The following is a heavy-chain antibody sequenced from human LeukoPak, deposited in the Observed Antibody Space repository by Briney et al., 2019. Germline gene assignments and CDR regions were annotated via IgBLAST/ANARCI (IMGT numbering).Heavy chain of an antibody. J-gene: IGHJ4*02. D-gene: IGHD5-18*01. CDR1: GFTFSSYE. CDR3: ARDGLHTAHFDY. V-gene: IGHV3-48*03. Sequence: PGGSLRLSCAASGFTFSSYEMNWVRQAPGKGLEWVSTVSDSSNKHYSDSVKGRFTISRDNAGNSLYLQMNSLRDEDTAVYYCARDGLHTAHFDYWGQGTLVTVSS. CDR2: VSDSSNK.